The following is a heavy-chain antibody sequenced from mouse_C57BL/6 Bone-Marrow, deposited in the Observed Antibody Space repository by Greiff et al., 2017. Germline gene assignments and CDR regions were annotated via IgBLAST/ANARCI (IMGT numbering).Heavy chain of an antibody. CDR1: GYTFTSYW. J-gene: IGHJ3*01. V-gene: IGHV1-7*01. CDR3: ASYSYNGAWFAY. CDR2: INPSSGYT. Sequence: VQLQQSGAELAKPGASVKLSCKASGYTFTSYWMHWVKQRPGQGLEWIGYINPSSGYTKYNQKFKDKATLTADKSSSTAYMQLSSLTYEDSAVDDCASYSYNGAWFAYWGQETLVTVSA. D-gene: IGHD2-12*01.